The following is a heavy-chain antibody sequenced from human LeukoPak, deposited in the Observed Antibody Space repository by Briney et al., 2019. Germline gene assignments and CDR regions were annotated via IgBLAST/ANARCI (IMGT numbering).Heavy chain of an antibody. J-gene: IGHJ4*02. D-gene: IGHD3-22*01. V-gene: IGHV4-31*03. Sequence: PSQTLSLTCTVSGGSISSGGYYWSWIRQHPGKGLEWIGYIYYSGSTYYNPSLKSRVTISVDTSKNQFSLKLSSVTAADTAAYYCARVSRYYYDSSGYYPGGNYFDYWGQGTLVTVSS. CDR2: IYYSGST. CDR3: ARVSRYYYDSSGYYPGGNYFDY. CDR1: GGSISSGGYY.